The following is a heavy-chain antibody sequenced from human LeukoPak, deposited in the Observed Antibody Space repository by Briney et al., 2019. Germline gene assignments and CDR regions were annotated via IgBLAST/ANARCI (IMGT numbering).Heavy chain of an antibody. J-gene: IGHJ4*02. V-gene: IGHV3-23*01. CDR1: GFTFSTYA. D-gene: IGHD5-24*01. Sequence: GGSLRLSCAASGFTFSTYAMNWVRQAPGKGLEWVSAISGSGGSTYYADSVKGRFTISRDNSKNTLYLQMNSLRAGDTAVYYCAKSNGYNPYYFDYWGQGTLVTVSS. CDR3: AKSNGYNPYYFDY. CDR2: ISGSGGST.